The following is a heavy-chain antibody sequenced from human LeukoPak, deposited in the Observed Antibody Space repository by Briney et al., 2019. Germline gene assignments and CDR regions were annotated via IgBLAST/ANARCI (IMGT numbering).Heavy chain of an antibody. CDR1: GGSISSGDDF. D-gene: IGHD5-12*01. J-gene: IGHJ4*02. Sequence: SETLSLTCTVSGGSISSGDDFWSWIRQPPGKGLEWIGYIYYSGSTYYNPSLKSRVTISVDTSKNQFSLKLSSVTAADTAVYYCARGSAYDWILYWGQGTLVTVSS. CDR3: ARGSAYDWILY. V-gene: IGHV4-30-4*01. CDR2: IYYSGST.